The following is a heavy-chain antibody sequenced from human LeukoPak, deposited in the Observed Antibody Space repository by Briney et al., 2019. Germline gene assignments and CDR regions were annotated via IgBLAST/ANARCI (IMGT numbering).Heavy chain of an antibody. CDR2: ISGSGGST. D-gene: IGHD1-26*01. J-gene: IGHJ6*02. CDR1: GFTFSFYA. CDR3: AKGQAELLSLYYYYGMDV. Sequence: GGSLRLSCAASGFTFSFYAMSWVRQAPGKGLEWVSAISGSGGSTYYADSVKGRFTISRDNSKNTLYLQMNSLRAEDTAVYYCAKGQAELLSLYYYYGMDVWGQGTTVTVSS. V-gene: IGHV3-23*01.